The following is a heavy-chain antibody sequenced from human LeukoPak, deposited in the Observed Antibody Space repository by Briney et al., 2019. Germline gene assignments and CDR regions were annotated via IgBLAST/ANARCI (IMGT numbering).Heavy chain of an antibody. V-gene: IGHV4-38-2*02. J-gene: IGHJ5*02. CDR1: GYSISSGYY. CDR3: ARDRRLGAAAGTNWFDP. CDR2: IYHSGST. Sequence: SSETLSLTCTVSGYSISSGYYWGWIRQPPGKGLEWIGSIYHSGSTYYNPSLKSRVTISVDTSKNQFSLKLSSVTAADTAVYYCARDRRLGAAAGTNWFDPWGQGTLVTVSS. D-gene: IGHD6-13*01.